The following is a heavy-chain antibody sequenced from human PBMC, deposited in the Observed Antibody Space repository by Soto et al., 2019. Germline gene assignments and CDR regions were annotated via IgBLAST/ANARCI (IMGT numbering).Heavy chain of an antibody. Sequence: QVQLQESGPGLVKPSQTLSLTCTVSGGSISSGGYYWSWIRQHPGKGLEWIGYIYYSGSTYYNPSLKSRVTISVDTSKNQFSLKLSSVTAADTAVYYCARWSTPAAPHSYSGMDVWGQGTTVTVSS. CDR3: ARWSTPAAPHSYSGMDV. V-gene: IGHV4-31*03. CDR2: IYYSGST. J-gene: IGHJ6*02. CDR1: GGSISSGGYY. D-gene: IGHD2-2*01.